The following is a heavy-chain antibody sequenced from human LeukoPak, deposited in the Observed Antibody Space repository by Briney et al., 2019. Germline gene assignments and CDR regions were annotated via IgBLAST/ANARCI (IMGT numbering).Heavy chain of an antibody. D-gene: IGHD6-19*01. Sequence: PGGSLRLSCAASGFTFSSYAMSWVRQAPGKGLEWVSAISGSGGSTYYADSVKGRFTISRDNSKNTLYLQMNSLRAEDTAVYYCAKDPAGGSGWYGAFDIWGQGTMGTVSS. CDR3: AKDPAGGSGWYGAFDI. V-gene: IGHV3-23*01. J-gene: IGHJ3*02. CDR2: ISGSGGST. CDR1: GFTFSSYA.